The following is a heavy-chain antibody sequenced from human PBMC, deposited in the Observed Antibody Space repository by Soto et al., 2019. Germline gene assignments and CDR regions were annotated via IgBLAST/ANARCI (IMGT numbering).Heavy chain of an antibody. CDR1: GFTFSNAW. J-gene: IGHJ6*02. CDR2: IKSKTDGGTT. CDR3: TTEIAVAAIPRSGYYYYGMDV. V-gene: IGHV3-15*07. D-gene: IGHD6-19*01. Sequence: GGSLRLSCAASGFTFSNAWMNWVRQAPGKGLEWVGRIKSKTDGGTTDYAAPVKGRFTISRDDSKNTLYLQMNSLKTEDTAVYYCTTEIAVAAIPRSGYYYYGMDVWGQGTTVTVSS.